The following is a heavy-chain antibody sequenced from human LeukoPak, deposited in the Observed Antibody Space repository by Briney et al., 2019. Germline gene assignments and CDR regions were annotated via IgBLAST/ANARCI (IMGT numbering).Heavy chain of an antibody. Sequence: PGGSLRLSCAASGFNYSSYTMNWVRQAPGMGLEWLSYISASRDITYYADSVKGRFTISRDNTKNSLYLQMNSLRAEATAVYYCARVSPFRVPAAMDCWGRGPLVTVSS. CDR2: ISASRDIT. CDR3: ARVSPFRVPAAMDC. D-gene: IGHD2-2*01. V-gene: IGHV3-48*01. J-gene: IGHJ1*01. CDR1: GFNYSSYT.